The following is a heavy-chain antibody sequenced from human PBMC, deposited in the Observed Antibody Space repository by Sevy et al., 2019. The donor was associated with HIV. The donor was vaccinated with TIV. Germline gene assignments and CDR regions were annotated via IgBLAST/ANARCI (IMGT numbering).Heavy chain of an antibody. CDR1: GGSINNYY. CDR3: ARLRFWSSSSGSTNYFDY. V-gene: IGHV4-59*08. Sequence: SETLSLTCTVSGGSINNYYWSWIRQSPGKGLEWIGYISYSGTTNYNPSLKRRVTISVDTSKNQFSLKLSSVTAADTAVYYGARLRFWSSSSGSTNYFDYWGQGTLVTVSS. CDR2: ISYSGTT. D-gene: IGHD6-6*01. J-gene: IGHJ4*02.